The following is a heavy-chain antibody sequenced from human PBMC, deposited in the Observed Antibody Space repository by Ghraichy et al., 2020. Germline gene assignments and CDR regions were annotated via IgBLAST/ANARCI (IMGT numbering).Heavy chain of an antibody. J-gene: IGHJ4*02. CDR3: AKGGGYTPIFDY. V-gene: IGHV3-23*01. D-gene: IGHD6-13*01. CDR2: ITGSGGST. CDR1: GFTFSSYG. Sequence: GESLNISCAASGFTFSSYGMSWVRQAPGKGLEWVSLITGSGGSTYYADAVKGRFTVSRANSENTLFLQMTSLRAEDTAMYYCAKGGGYTPIFDYWGQGALVTVSS.